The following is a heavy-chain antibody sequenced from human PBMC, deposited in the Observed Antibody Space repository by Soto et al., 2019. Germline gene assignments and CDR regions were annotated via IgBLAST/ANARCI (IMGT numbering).Heavy chain of an antibody. CDR2: IYYSGST. D-gene: IGHD2-2*01. CDR1: GGSISSYY. CDR3: ARESGDCSSTSCSSLKNYYYYYMDV. V-gene: IGHV4-59*01. Sequence: SETLSLTCTVSGGSISSYYWSWIRQPPGKGLEWIGYIYYSGSTNYNPSLKSRVTISVDTSKNQFSLKLSSVTAADTAVYYCARESGDCSSTSCSSLKNYYYYYMDVWGKGTTVTVSS. J-gene: IGHJ6*03.